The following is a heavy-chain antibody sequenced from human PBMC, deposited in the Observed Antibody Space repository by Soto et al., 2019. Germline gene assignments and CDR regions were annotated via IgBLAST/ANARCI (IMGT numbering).Heavy chain of an antibody. Sequence: SETLSLTCTVSGGSISSGGYYWSWIRQHPGKGLEWIGYIYYSGSTYYNPSLKSRVTISVDTSKNQFSLKLSSVTAADTAVYYCARQITVTTGRRVAAVWEKYDAFDIWGQGTMVTVSS. CDR1: GGSISSGGYY. J-gene: IGHJ3*02. D-gene: IGHD4-17*01. CDR2: IYYSGST. CDR3: ARQITVTTGRRVAAVWEKYDAFDI. V-gene: IGHV4-31*03.